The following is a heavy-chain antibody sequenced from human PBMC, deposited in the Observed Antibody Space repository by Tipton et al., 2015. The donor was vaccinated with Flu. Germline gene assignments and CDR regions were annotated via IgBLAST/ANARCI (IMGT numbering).Heavy chain of an antibody. CDR2: IYTTGST. V-gene: IGHV4-4*07. CDR3: ARVGDSSVAYGLDY. CDR1: GDSITYYY. J-gene: IGHJ4*02. Sequence: TLSLTCTVSGDSITYYYWTWIRQPAGKGLEWIGRIYTTGSTNYNPSLQSRVTMSLDTSKNQFSLKLSSVTAADTARYYCARVGDSSVAYGLDYWGQGTLVTVSS. D-gene: IGHD3-22*01.